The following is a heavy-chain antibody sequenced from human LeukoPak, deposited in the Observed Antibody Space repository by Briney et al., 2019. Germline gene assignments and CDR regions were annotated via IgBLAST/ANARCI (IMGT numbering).Heavy chain of an antibody. D-gene: IGHD5-18*01. CDR2: FDPEDGET. CDR1: GYTLTELS. J-gene: IGHJ3*02. CDR3: ATLVDTALNAFDN. Sequence: ASVKVSYQFSGYTLTELSMHWVRQAPGKGLEWMGGFDPEDGETIYAQKFQGRVTMTEDTSTDTAYMELSSLRSEDTAVYYCATLVDTALNAFDNWGQGTMVTVSS. V-gene: IGHV1-24*01.